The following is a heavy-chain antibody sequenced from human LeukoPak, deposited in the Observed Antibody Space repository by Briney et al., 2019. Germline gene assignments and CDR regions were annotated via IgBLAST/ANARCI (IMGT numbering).Heavy chain of an antibody. V-gene: IGHV4-31*03. D-gene: IGHD1-26*01. CDR2: IYYSGST. Sequence: SQTLSLTCTVSGGSISSGGYSWSWIRQHPGKGLEWIGYIYYSGSTYYNPSLKSRVTISVDTSKNQFSLKLSSVTAADTAVYYCASVPRGVGATGLIDYWGQGTLVTVSS. J-gene: IGHJ4*02. CDR1: GGSISSGGYS. CDR3: ASVPRGVGATGLIDY.